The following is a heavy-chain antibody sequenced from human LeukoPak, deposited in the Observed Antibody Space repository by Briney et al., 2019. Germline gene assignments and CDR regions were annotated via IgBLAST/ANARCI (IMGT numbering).Heavy chain of an antibody. V-gene: IGHV4-34*01. Sequence: SETLSLTCAVYGGPFSGYYWSWIRQPPGKGLEWIGEINHSGSTNYNPSLKSRVTISVDTSKNQFSLKLSSVTAADTAVYYCARGPFGDSGYSYYYYYMDVWGKGTTVTVSS. D-gene: IGHD5-12*01. CDR2: INHSGST. CDR1: GGPFSGYY. CDR3: ARGPFGDSGYSYYYYYMDV. J-gene: IGHJ6*03.